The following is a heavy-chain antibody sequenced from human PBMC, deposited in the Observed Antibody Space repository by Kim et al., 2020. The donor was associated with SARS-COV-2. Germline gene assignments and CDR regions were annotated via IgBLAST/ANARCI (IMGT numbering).Heavy chain of an antibody. CDR3: ARGDIVVVVAATRVSYYYYGMDV. D-gene: IGHD2-15*01. J-gene: IGHJ6*02. V-gene: IGHV1-69*06. CDR1: GGTFSSYA. Sequence: SVKVSCKASGGTFSSYAISWVRQAPGQGLEWMGGIIPIFGTANYAQKFQGRVTITADKSTSTAYMELSSLRSEDTAVYYCARGDIVVVVAATRVSYYYYGMDVWGQGTTVTVSS. CDR2: IIPIFGTA.